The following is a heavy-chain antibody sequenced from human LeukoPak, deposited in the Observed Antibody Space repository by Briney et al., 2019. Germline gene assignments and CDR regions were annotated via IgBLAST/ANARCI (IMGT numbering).Heavy chain of an antibody. CDR2: IYHSGST. CDR1: GYSISSSYY. J-gene: IGHJ4*02. Sequence: SETLSLTCAVSGYSISSSYYWGWIRQPPGKGLEWIGSIYHSGSTYYNPSLKSRVTISVDTSKNQFSLKLSSVTAADTAVYYCARRWDGKTFDYWGQGTLVTVSS. CDR3: ARRWDGKTFDY. V-gene: IGHV4-38-2*01. D-gene: IGHD1-26*01.